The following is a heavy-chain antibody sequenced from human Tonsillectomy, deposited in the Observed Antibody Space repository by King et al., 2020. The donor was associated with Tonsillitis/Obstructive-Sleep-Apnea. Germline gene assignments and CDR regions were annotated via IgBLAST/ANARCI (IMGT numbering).Heavy chain of an antibody. CDR1: GFTFSRYA. CDR3: AREGIYGTIGYADALDI. D-gene: IGHD2-8*01. Sequence: VQLVESGGGVVQPGRSLRLSCAASGFTFSRYAIHWVRQGPGKGLEWVAVISYDGSNKYYADSVEGRFTISRDNSKNTLYLQMNSLGAEDTAMYYCAREGIYGTIGYADALDIWGRGTMDTVSS. V-gene: IGHV3-30*04. J-gene: IGHJ3*02. CDR2: ISYDGSNK.